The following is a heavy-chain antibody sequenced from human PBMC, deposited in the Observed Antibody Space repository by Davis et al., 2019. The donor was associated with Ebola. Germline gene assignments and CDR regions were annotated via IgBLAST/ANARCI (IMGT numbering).Heavy chain of an antibody. CDR3: ARETPSYCSGGSCYSGWFDP. J-gene: IGHJ5*02. CDR2: IYHSGST. V-gene: IGHV4-30-2*01. D-gene: IGHD2-15*01. Sequence: SETLSLTCAVSGGSISSGGYSWSWIRQPPGKGLEWIGYIYHSGSTYYNPSLKSRVTISVDTSKNQFSLKLSSVTAADTAVYYCARETPSYCSGGSCYSGWFDPWGQGILVTVSS. CDR1: GGSISSGGYS.